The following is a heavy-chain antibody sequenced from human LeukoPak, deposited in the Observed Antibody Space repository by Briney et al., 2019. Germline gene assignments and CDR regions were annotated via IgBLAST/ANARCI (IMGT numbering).Heavy chain of an antibody. J-gene: IGHJ1*01. CDR1: GFSVSDTF. Sequence: PGGSLRLSCSASGFSVSDTFMGWVRQTPGKGLEWVSLIFSGGETYSADSVKGRFAISKDNSKNTLHLQMNSLRVEDTAMYYCARYTDYYGSGRQGYLYHWGQGTLVTVSS. D-gene: IGHD3-10*01. CDR2: IFSGGET. CDR3: ARYTDYYGSGRQGYLYH. V-gene: IGHV3-66*01.